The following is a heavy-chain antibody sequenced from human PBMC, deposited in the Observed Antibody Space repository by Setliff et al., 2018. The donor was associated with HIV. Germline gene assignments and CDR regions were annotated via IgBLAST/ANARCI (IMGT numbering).Heavy chain of an antibody. CDR1: GYTLTELS. V-gene: IGHV1-24*01. D-gene: IGHD6-13*01. CDR2: FDPEDGET. J-gene: IGHJ1*01. Sequence: ASVKVSCKISGYTLTELSIHWVRQAPGKGLEWMANFDPEDGETYYAQKFQGRLTMTEDTSTDTAYMELSSLRSDDTAMYYCATDPGCSSTWYSGSFQHWGQGTVVTVSS. CDR3: ATDPGCSSTWYSGSFQH.